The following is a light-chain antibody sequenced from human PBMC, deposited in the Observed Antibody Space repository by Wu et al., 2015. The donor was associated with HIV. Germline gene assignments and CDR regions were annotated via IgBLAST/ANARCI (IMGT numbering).Light chain of an antibody. CDR3: QQYGSSPPWT. Sequence: EIVLTQSPGTLSLSPGERATLSCRASQSLSSSHLVWYQQKPGQAPRLLIYAASSRATGIPDRFSGSGSGTDFTLTISRVEPEDFAVYYCQQYGSSPPWTFGQGTKVEIK. V-gene: IGKV3-20*01. J-gene: IGKJ1*01. CDR2: AAS. CDR1: QSLSSSH.